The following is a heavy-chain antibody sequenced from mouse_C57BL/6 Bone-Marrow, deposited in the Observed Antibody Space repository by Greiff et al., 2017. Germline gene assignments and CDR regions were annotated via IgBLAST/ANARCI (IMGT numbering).Heavy chain of an antibody. CDR2: IYPRSGNT. CDR1: GYTFTSYG. CDR3: ARGIYYDFTWFAY. D-gene: IGHD2-4*01. Sequence: QVQLQQSGAELARPGASVKLSCKASGYTFTSYGISWVKQRTGQGLEWIGEIYPRSGNTYSHEKFKGKATLTADKSSSTAYMELRSLTSEDSAVYFCARGIYYDFTWFAYWGQGTLVTVSA. J-gene: IGHJ3*01. V-gene: IGHV1-81*01.